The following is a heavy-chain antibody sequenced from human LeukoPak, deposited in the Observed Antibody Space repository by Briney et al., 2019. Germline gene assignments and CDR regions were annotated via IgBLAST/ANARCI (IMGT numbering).Heavy chain of an antibody. J-gene: IGHJ4*02. Sequence: PGGSLRLSCAASGFTFSSYAMHWVRQAPGKGLEYVSAISSNGGSTYYADSVKGRFTISRDNSKNTLYLQMGSLRAEDMAVCYCAREVYGDYYFDYWGQGTLVTVSS. D-gene: IGHD4-17*01. V-gene: IGHV3-64*02. CDR1: GFTFSSYA. CDR2: ISSNGGST. CDR3: AREVYGDYYFDY.